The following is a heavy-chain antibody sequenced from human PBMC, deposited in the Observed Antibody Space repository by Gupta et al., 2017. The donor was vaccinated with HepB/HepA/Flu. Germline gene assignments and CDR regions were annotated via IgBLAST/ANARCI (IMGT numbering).Heavy chain of an antibody. V-gene: IGHV1-2*02. CDR3: ARVQYYFDSSGPSAYYFDY. CDR1: GYTFRVYY. D-gene: IGHD3-22*01. J-gene: IGHJ4*02. Sequence: QVQLVQSGAEVRKPGAAVKVSCQASGYTFRVYYIHWVRQAPGQGLEWMGSINPNTGDPTYAQQFKGRVTMTRDKSIDTAYMDLNRLRSDDTAVYYCARVQYYFDSSGPSAYYFDYWGQGTLVTVSS. CDR2: INPNTGDP.